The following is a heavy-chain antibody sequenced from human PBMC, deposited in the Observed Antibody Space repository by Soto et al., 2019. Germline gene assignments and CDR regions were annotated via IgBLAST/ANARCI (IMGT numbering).Heavy chain of an antibody. CDR3: AKDQGFYDNVWGSLRYPYYFDL. D-gene: IGHD3-16*01. Sequence: GESLRLSCGGSGFTFSSYAMSWVRQAPGKGLEWVSGVPGSGESAYYADSVKGRFSISRDNSKKTLYLQMDSLRAEDTAVYFCAKDQGFYDNVWGSLRYPYYFDLWGQGTLVTVS. V-gene: IGHV3-23*01. CDR2: VPGSGESA. CDR1: GFTFSSYA. J-gene: IGHJ4*02.